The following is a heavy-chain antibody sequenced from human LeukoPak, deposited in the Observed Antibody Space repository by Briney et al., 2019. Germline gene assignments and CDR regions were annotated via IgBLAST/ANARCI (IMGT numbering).Heavy chain of an antibody. D-gene: IGHD3-22*01. CDR2: IYTSGST. V-gene: IGHV4-61*02. CDR1: GGSISSGSYY. CDR3: ARELMYTYYYDSSGPNAFDI. Sequence: SQTLSLTCTVSGGSISSGSYYWSWIRQPAGKGLEWIGRIYTSGSTNYNPSLKSRVTISVDTSKNQFSLKLSSVTAADTAVYYCARELMYTYYYDSSGPNAFDIWGQGTMVTVSS. J-gene: IGHJ3*02.